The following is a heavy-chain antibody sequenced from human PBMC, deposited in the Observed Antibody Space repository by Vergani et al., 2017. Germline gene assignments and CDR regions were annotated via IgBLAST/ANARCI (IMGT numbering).Heavy chain of an antibody. CDR1: GASVSRGTYY. D-gene: IGHD5-18*01. Sequence: QVQLQESGPGLLKPSQTLSLTCTVSGASVSRGTYYWTWIRQPAGKKLEWIVRMYTSGHTIYNPSLKSRVTISVDTSKNQFSLKLSSVTAADTAVYYCARGYSYGRIDYWGQGTLVTVSS. CDR2: MYTSGHT. CDR3: ARGYSYGRIDY. V-gene: IGHV4-61*02. J-gene: IGHJ4*02.